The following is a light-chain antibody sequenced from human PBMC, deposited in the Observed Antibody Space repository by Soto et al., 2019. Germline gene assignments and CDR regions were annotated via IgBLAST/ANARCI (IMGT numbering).Light chain of an antibody. V-gene: IGKV3-15*01. CDR1: QSVATN. CDR3: QQYNNWPPWT. J-gene: IGKJ1*01. CDR2: GAS. Sequence: EIVTTQSPDTLYVSPGEGATLSCRASQSVATNLAWYQQRPGQAPRLLIYGASKRAIGLPARFSGSGSGTEFTLTISSLQSEDFAVYYCQQYNNWPPWTFGQGTKVDIK.